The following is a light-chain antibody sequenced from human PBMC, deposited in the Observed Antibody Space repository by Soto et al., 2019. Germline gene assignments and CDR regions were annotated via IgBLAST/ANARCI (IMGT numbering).Light chain of an antibody. CDR1: QSVMCW. CDR3: QQYETFSGT. J-gene: IGKJ1*01. V-gene: IGKV1-5*01. CDR2: DAS. Sequence: DIQMTQSPSTLSASVGDTVTVTCRASQSVMCWLAWYQQEPGEAPKLPIYDASALPRGVPSRFSGSGSGTKFTLTIASLQPDDFATYYCQQYETFSGTFGPGTKVDI.